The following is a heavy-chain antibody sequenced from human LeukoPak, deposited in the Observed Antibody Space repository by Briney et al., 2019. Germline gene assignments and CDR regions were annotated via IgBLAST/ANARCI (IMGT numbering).Heavy chain of an antibody. J-gene: IGHJ4*02. Sequence: PGGSLRLSCAASGFTFSSYAMGWVRQAPGKGLEWVSLISGSGGSTYYADSVKGRFTVSRDNSKNTEYLQMNSLRAEDTAIYYCAKDDDDGDHVVVDHWGQGTLVTV. CDR1: GFTFSSYA. CDR2: ISGSGGST. CDR3: AKDDDDGDHVVVDH. V-gene: IGHV3-23*01. D-gene: IGHD4-17*01.